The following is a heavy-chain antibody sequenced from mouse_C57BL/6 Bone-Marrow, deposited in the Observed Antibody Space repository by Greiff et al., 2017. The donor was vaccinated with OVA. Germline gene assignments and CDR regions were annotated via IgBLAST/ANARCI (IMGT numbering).Heavy chain of an antibody. D-gene: IGHD4-1*01. CDR2: ISNGGGST. J-gene: IGHJ2*01. CDR1: GFTFSDSY. V-gene: IGHV5-12*01. CDR3: ARHLGYFDY. Sequence: EVQVVESGGGLVQPGGSLKLSCAASGFTFSDSYMYWVRQTPEKRLEWVAYISNGGGSTYYPDNVKGRFTISRDKAKNTLYLQMGRLKSEDTSMYYCARHLGYFDYWGQGTTLTVSS.